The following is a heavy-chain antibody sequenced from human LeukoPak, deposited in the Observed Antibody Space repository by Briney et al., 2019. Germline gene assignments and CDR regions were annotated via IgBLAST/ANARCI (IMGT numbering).Heavy chain of an antibody. CDR2: IRSKANSYAT. CDR3: ARGPVAAAAPWYYYYMDV. D-gene: IGHD6-13*01. Sequence: GGSLRLSCAASGFTFSGSAMHWVRQASGKGLEWVGRIRSKANSYATAYAASVKGRFTISRDDSKNTAYLQMNSLKTEDTAVYYCARGPVAAAAPWYYYYMDVWGKGTTVTVSS. J-gene: IGHJ6*03. V-gene: IGHV3-73*01. CDR1: GFTFSGSA.